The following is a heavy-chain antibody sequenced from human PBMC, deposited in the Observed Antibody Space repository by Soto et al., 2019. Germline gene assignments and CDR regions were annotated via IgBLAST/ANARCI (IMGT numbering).Heavy chain of an antibody. CDR1: GGSISSYY. J-gene: IGHJ6*02. D-gene: IGHD2-21*02. Sequence: QVQLQESGPGLVKPSETLSLTCTVSGGSISSYYWSWIRQPPGKGLEWIGYIYYSGSTNYNPSLKSRVIISVDTSNKQLSSKLRSATAAAAAVEYCWGGGDDYYYYGMDVWGQGTTVTVSS. V-gene: IGHV4-59*01. CDR3: WGGGDDYYYYGMDV. CDR2: IYYSGST.